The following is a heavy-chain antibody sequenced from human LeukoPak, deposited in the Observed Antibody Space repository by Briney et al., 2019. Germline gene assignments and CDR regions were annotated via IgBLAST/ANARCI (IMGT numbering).Heavy chain of an antibody. V-gene: IGHV4-30-2*01. Sequence: SETLSLTCAVSGGSISSGGYSWSWIRQPPGKGLEWIGYIYHSGSTYYNPSLKSRVTVSVDRSKNQFSLKLSSVTAADTAVYYCARWLQLRDAFDIWGQGTMVTVSS. CDR1: GGSISSGGYS. D-gene: IGHD5-24*01. J-gene: IGHJ3*02. CDR3: ARWLQLRDAFDI. CDR2: IYHSGST.